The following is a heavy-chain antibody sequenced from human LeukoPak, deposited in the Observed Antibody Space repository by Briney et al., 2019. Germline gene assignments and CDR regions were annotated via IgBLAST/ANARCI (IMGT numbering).Heavy chain of an antibody. J-gene: IGHJ3*02. V-gene: IGHV4-59*08. D-gene: IGHD3-9*01. Sequence: PSETLSLTCTVSGGSISSYYWSWIRQPPGKGLEWIGYIYYSGTTNYNPSLKRRVTISVDTSKNQFSLKLSSVTAADTAVYSCARHYDILTGYRTDAFDMWGQGTMVTVSS. CDR1: GGSISSYY. CDR2: IYYSGTT. CDR3: ARHYDILTGYRTDAFDM.